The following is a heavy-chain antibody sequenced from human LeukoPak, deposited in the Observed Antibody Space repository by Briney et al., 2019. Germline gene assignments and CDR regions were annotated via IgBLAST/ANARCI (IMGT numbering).Heavy chain of an antibody. CDR3: ARDNTAMVDY. V-gene: IGHV1-18*01. Sequence: ASVKVSCKASGYSFTSYGITWVRQAPGQGLEWMGWISTNDGHANYAQKLQGRVTLTTDTSTVTAYMELRSLRSDDTAVYYCARDNTAMVDYWGQGTLVTVSS. CDR1: GYSFTSYG. CDR2: ISTNDGHA. D-gene: IGHD5-18*01. J-gene: IGHJ4*02.